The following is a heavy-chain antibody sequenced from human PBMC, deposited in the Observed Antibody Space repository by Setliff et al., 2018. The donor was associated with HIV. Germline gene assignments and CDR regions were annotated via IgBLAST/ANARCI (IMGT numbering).Heavy chain of an antibody. CDR2: GFHSGTT. CDR1: GGSISSSSYY. D-gene: IGHD4-4*01. J-gene: IGHJ6*03. CDR3: ARLDYSNYYSYYIDV. Sequence: SETLSLTCTVSGGSISSSSYYWGWIRQSPGKGLEWIGSGFHSGTTYYNPSLKSRVTISVDTSKNQLSLRLSSVTAADTAVYYCARLDYSNYYSYYIDVWGEGNAGHRLL. V-gene: IGHV4-39*01.